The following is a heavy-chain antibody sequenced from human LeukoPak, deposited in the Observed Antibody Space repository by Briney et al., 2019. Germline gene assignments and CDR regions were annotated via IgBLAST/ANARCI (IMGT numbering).Heavy chain of an antibody. CDR2: IYYSGST. Sequence: TLSLTCTVSGVSISSGGYYWSWIRQHPGKGLEWIGYIYYSGSTYYNPSLKSRVTISVDTSKNQFSLKLSSVTAADTAVYYCARDAPYYYDSSGSDAFDIWGQGTMVTVSS. J-gene: IGHJ3*02. CDR1: GVSISSGGYY. CDR3: ARDAPYYYDSSGSDAFDI. D-gene: IGHD3-22*01. V-gene: IGHV4-31*03.